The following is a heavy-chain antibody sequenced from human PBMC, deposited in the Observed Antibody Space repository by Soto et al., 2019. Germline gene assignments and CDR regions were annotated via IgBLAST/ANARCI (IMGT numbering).Heavy chain of an antibody. CDR1: GFTFSDEN. CDR2: ISGGGSYI. J-gene: IGHJ6*02. Sequence: PGGSLRLSCSASGFTFSDENMSWVRQVPGKGLEWVSGISGGGSYIFYADSVQGRFSISRDNAKNSLFLEMNSLRAEDTAVYYCARDQHIAVAGPYYYYGMDVWGQGTTVTVSS. CDR3: ARDQHIAVAGPYYYYGMDV. V-gene: IGHV3-21*06. D-gene: IGHD6-19*01.